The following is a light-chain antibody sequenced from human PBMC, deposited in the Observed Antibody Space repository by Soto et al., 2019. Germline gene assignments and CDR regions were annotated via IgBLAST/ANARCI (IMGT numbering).Light chain of an antibody. Sequence: DIQITQSPSSLSASVGDRVTITCRASQSISSHLNWYQHKPGRPPRLLIFASYILEGGVQSRFSGSGSDTYFTLPIDSLQPEDVATYYCQHSYITPRYTFGQGTKVEI. CDR3: QHSYITPRYT. CDR1: QSISSH. V-gene: IGKV1-39*01. CDR2: ASY. J-gene: IGKJ2*01.